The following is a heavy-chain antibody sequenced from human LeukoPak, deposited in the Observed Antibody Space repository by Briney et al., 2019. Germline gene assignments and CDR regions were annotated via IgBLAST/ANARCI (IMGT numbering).Heavy chain of an antibody. CDR2: IIPIFGTA. Sequence: ASVKVSCKASGGTFSSYAISWVRQAPGQGLEWMGGIIPIFGTADYAQKFQGRVTITTDESTSTAYMELSSLRSEDTAVYYCARGRGYSYGHFGYWGQGTLVTVSS. CDR1: GGTFSSYA. V-gene: IGHV1-69*05. J-gene: IGHJ4*02. CDR3: ARGRGYSYGHFGY. D-gene: IGHD5-18*01.